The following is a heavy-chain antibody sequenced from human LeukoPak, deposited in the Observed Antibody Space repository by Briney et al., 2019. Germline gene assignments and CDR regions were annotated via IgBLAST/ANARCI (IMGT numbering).Heavy chain of an antibody. J-gene: IGHJ3*02. CDR1: GYSISSGFY. CDR3: ARANYYDSSGYSRGAFDI. Sequence: PSETLSLTCTVSGYSISSGFYWGWIRQPPGKGLEWIASMYHSGSTYYKSSLKSRVTISVDTSKNQFSLKSNSVTAADTAMYYCARANYYDSSGYSRGAFDIWGQGTMVTVSS. CDR2: MYHSGST. V-gene: IGHV4-38-2*02. D-gene: IGHD3-22*01.